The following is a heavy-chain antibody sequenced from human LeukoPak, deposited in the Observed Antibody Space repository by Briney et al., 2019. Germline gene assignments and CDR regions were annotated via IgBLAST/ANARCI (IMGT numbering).Heavy chain of an antibody. J-gene: IGHJ6*03. Sequence: ASVKVSCKASGYTFTSHDINWVRQATGQGLEWMGWMNPNSGNTGYAQKFQGRVTITRNTSISTSYMELSSLRSEDTAVYYCARAITMIASNVNYYYYYMDVWGKGTTVTVSS. D-gene: IGHD3-22*01. CDR1: GYTFTSHD. CDR2: MNPNSGNT. CDR3: ARAITMIASNVNYYYYYMDV. V-gene: IGHV1-8*03.